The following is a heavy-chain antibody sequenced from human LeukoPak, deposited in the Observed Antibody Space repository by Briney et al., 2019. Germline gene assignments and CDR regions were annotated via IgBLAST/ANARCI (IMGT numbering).Heavy chain of an antibody. V-gene: IGHV3-48*03. CDR2: ISSSGSTI. J-gene: IGHJ6*02. D-gene: IGHD5-18*01. CDR3: ARQDTAMVLYYYGMDV. CDR1: GFTFSSYE. Sequence: GGSLRLFCAASGFTFSSYEMNWVRQAPGKGLEEVSYISSSGSTIYYADSVKGRFTISRDNAKNSLYLQMNSLRAEDTAVYYCARQDTAMVLYYYGMDVWGQGTTVTVSS.